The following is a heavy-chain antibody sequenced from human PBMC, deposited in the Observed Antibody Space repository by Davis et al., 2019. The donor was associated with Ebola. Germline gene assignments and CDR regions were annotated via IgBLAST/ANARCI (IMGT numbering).Heavy chain of an antibody. CDR1: GFTFSSYA. Sequence: GGSLRLSCAASGFTFSSYAMHWVRQAPGKGLEWVAVISYDGSNKYYADSVEGRFTISRDSSKNTLYLQMNSLRPDDTAVYYCAQVLPHYYDGGHFYYWGQGTLVTVSS. D-gene: IGHD3-22*01. V-gene: IGHV3-30*04. CDR2: ISYDGSNK. J-gene: IGHJ4*02. CDR3: AQVLPHYYDGGHFYY.